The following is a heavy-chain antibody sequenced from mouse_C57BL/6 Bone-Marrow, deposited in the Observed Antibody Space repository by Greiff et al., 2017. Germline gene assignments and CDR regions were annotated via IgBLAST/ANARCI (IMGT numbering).Heavy chain of an antibody. J-gene: IGHJ3*01. CDR2: IYPGSGNT. D-gene: IGHD1-1*01. Sequence: QVQLQQSGPELVKPGASVKISCKASGYSFTSYYIHWVKQRPGQGLEWIGWIYPGSGNTKYNEKFKGKATLTADTSSSTAYMPLSSLTSEDSAVYYCARIYYYGSSYSFCAYWGQGTLVTVSA. CDR1: GYSFTSYY. CDR3: ARIYYYGSSYSFCAY. V-gene: IGHV1-66*01.